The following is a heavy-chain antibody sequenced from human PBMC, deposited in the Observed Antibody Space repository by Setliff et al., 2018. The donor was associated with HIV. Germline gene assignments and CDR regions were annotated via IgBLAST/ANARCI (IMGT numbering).Heavy chain of an antibody. CDR3: ARGMASFGVPHRWFDP. D-gene: IGHD3-3*01. J-gene: IGHJ5*02. CDR1: GDSISNYY. Sequence: PSETLSLTCAVSGDSISNYYWSWLRRPPVKGPQWMGELYHNGNTKYNPSLQRRVTIFLDTSKNQFSLNLTPATVAATAVYYWARGMASFGVPHRWFDPWGQGTLVTSPQ. CDR2: LYHNGNT. V-gene: IGHV4-59*01.